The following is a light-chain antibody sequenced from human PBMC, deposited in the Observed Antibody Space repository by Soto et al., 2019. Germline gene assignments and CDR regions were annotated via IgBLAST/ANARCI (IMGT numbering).Light chain of an antibody. CDR3: QQSYSTTWT. V-gene: IGKV1-39*01. J-gene: IGKJ1*01. CDR2: AAS. CDR1: QGISTY. Sequence: DIQMTQSPSSLSASVGDRVTTTCRASQGISTYLNWYLQKPGKAPKLLIYAASSLQSGVPSRFSGSGSETDFTLTISSLQPEDFATYSCQQSYSTTWTFGQGTKVEIQ.